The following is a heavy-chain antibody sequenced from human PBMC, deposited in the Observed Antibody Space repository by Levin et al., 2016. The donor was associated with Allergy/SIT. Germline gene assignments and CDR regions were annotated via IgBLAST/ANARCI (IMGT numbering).Heavy chain of an antibody. D-gene: IGHD5-12*01. V-gene: IGHV3-7*03. CDR2: IKQDGSEK. J-gene: IGHJ4*02. Sequence: WIRQPPGKGLEWVANIKQDGSEKYYVDSVKGRFTISRDNAKNSLYLQMNSLRAEDTAVYYCAKDRGVATIYGNFDYWGQGTLVTVSS. CDR3: AKDRGVATIYGNFDY.